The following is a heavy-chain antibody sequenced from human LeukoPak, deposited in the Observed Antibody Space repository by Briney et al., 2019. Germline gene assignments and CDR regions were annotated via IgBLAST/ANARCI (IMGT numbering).Heavy chain of an antibody. J-gene: IGHJ4*02. CDR2: IYYSGST. V-gene: IGHV4-59*01. Sequence: SETLSLTCTVSGGSISSYYWSWIWQPPGKGLEWIGYIYYSGSTNYNPSLKSRVTISVDTSKNQFSLKLSSVTAADTAVYYCARGLDILTGYGNFDYWGQGTLVTVSS. CDR3: ARGLDILTGYGNFDY. CDR1: GGSISSYY. D-gene: IGHD3-9*01.